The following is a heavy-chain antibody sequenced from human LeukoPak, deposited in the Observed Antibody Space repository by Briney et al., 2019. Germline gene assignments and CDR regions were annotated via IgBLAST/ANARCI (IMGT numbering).Heavy chain of an antibody. CDR2: ISAYNGNT. V-gene: IGHV1-18*01. CDR1: GYTFTSYG. Sequence: ATVKVSCKASGYTFTSYGISWVRQAPGQGLEWMGWISAYNGNTNYAQKLQGRVTMTTDTSTSTAYMELRSLRSDDTAVYYCARLELAYYYGSGTTLVFDPWGQGTLVTVSS. D-gene: IGHD3-10*01. J-gene: IGHJ5*02. CDR3: ARLELAYYYGSGTTLVFDP.